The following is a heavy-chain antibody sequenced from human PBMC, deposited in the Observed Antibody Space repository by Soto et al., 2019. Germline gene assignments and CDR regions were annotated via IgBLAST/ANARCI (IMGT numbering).Heavy chain of an antibody. CDR3: ARHDFWSGSDYYYGMDV. D-gene: IGHD3-3*01. Sequence: SETLSLTCAVSGGSISSSNWWSWVRQPPGKGLEWIGEIYHSGSTNYNPSLKGRVTISVDKSKNQFSLKLSSVTAADTAVYYCARHDFWSGSDYYYGMDVWGQGTTVTVSS. J-gene: IGHJ6*02. CDR2: IYHSGST. V-gene: IGHV4-4*02. CDR1: GGSISSSNW.